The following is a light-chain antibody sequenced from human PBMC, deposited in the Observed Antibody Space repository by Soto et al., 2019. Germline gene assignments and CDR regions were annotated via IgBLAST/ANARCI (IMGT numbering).Light chain of an antibody. J-gene: IGLJ1*01. CDR1: SPNIESNY. V-gene: IGLV1-47*01. Sequence: QPVLTQPPSASGTPGQKVTISCSGSSPNIESNYVYWYQHLPGTAPKLLIYRNSQRPSGVPDRFSGSKSGTSASLAISGLRSEDEADYYCAAWDDSLSGYVFGTGTKVTVL. CDR2: RNS. CDR3: AAWDDSLSGYV.